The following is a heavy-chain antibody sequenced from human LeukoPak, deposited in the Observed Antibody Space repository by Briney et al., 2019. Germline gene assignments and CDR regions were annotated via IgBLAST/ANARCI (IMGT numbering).Heavy chain of an antibody. CDR2: IGPDDAT. J-gene: IGHJ3*02. CDR3: AKGNLQLGQDACDI. Sequence: GGSLRLSCAASGFSLSGNAVSWVRQAPGKRPEWGAGIGPDDATFYPASVRGRFTISRDTSQNTMYLQMNSLRAEDTALYYCAKGNLQLGQDACDIWGQGTMVTVSS. V-gene: IGHV3-23*01. CDR1: GFSLSGNA. D-gene: IGHD5-18*01.